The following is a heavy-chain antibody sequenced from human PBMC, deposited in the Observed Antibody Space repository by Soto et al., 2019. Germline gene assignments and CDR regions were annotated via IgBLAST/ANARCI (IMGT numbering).Heavy chain of an antibody. Sequence: SETLSLTCAVYGGSFSGYYWSWIRQPPGKGLEWIGEINHSGSTNYNPSLKSRVTISVDTSKNQFSLKLSSVTAADTTVYYCAMNYYDSSGYDYWDQGTLVTVSS. CDR3: AMNYYDSSGYDY. CDR2: INHSGST. D-gene: IGHD3-22*01. V-gene: IGHV4-34*01. CDR1: GGSFSGYY. J-gene: IGHJ4*02.